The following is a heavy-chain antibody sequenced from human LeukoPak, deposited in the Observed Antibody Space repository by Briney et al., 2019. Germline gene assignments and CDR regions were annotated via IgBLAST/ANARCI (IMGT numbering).Heavy chain of an antibody. D-gene: IGHD3-22*01. V-gene: IGHV3-23*01. Sequence: GGSLRLSCAAPGFTVSTYAMSWVRQAPGKGLEWVSSLSGSGYSTYYADSVEGRFTISRDNFKSTLFLQMISLRAEDTAVYSCAKYYYDSSGYYDAAPLGSWGQGTLVTVFS. CDR2: LSGSGYST. J-gene: IGHJ4*02. CDR1: GFTVSTYA. CDR3: AKYYYDSSGYYDAAPLGS.